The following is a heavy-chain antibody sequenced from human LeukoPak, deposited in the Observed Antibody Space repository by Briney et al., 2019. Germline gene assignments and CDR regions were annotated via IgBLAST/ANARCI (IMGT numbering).Heavy chain of an antibody. Sequence: GASVKVSCKASGCTFTGYYMHWVRQAPGQGLEWMGWINPNSGGTNYAQKFQGRVTMTRDTSISTAYMELSRLRSDDTAVYYCARETYYYDSSGYYYSAGLDYWGQGTLVTVSS. D-gene: IGHD3-22*01. J-gene: IGHJ4*02. CDR2: INPNSGGT. CDR1: GCTFTGYY. V-gene: IGHV1-2*02. CDR3: ARETYYYDSSGYYYSAGLDY.